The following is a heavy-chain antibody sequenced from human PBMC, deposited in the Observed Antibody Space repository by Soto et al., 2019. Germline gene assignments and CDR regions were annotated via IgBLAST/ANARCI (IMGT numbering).Heavy chain of an antibody. D-gene: IGHD2-8*01. CDR2: ISTTSGNT. V-gene: IGHV1-18*01. CDR3: ASDNGYYDF. J-gene: IGHJ4*02. Sequence: QIQMVQSGAEVKQPGASVKISCKTSGYTFSSYSINWVRQAPGQGLEWMAWISTTSGNTHYAERVQGRVTVTLDTSAKTAFMEMWGLTSDDTAVYVCASDNGYYDFWGQGTLVTVSS. CDR1: GYTFSSYS.